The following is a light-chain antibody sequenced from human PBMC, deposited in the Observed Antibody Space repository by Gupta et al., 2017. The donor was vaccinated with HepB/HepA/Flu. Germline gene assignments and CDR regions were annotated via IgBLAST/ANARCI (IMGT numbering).Light chain of an antibody. Sequence: QSVLPQPPSVSGAPGQRVTISCTGNRSNIGAGYEVHWYQHLPGAAPKLLIYDNNNRPSGVPDRFSGSKSGASASLAITGLQPEDEADYYCQSYDHMRDGYVVFGGGTKLTVL. V-gene: IGLV1-40*01. CDR3: QSYDHMRDGYVV. CDR1: RSNIGAGYE. J-gene: IGLJ2*01. CDR2: DNN.